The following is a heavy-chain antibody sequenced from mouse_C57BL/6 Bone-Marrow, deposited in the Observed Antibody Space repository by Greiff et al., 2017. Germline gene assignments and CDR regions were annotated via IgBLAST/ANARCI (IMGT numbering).Heavy chain of an antibody. Sequence: QVQLQQSGPELVKPGASVKISCKASGYAFSSSWMNWVKQRPGKGLEWIGRLYPGDGDTNYNGKFKGKATLTADKSSSTAYMQLSSLTSEDSAVYFCARWGLRRGFAYWGQGTLVTVSA. J-gene: IGHJ3*01. V-gene: IGHV1-82*01. D-gene: IGHD2-4*01. CDR2: LYPGDGDT. CDR3: ARWGLRRGFAY. CDR1: GYAFSSSW.